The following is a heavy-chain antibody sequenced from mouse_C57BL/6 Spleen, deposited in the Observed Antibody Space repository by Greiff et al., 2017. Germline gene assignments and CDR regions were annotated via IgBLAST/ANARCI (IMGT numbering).Heavy chain of an antibody. J-gene: IGHJ4*01. V-gene: IGHV1-54*01. D-gene: IGHD6-1*01. CDR2: INPGSGGT. Sequence: QVQLQQSGAELVRPGTSVKVSCKASGYAFTNYLIEWAKQRPGQGLEWIGVINPGSGGTNYNEKFKGKATLTADKSSSTAYMQLSSLTSEDSAIYFCDSDLYAMDYWGQGTSVTVSS. CDR3: DSDLYAMDY. CDR1: GYAFTNYL.